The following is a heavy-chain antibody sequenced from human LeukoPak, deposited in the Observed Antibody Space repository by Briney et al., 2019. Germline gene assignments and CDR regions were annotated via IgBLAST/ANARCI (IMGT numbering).Heavy chain of an antibody. CDR2: IYSGGST. J-gene: IGHJ4*02. CDR1: GFTVSSNY. Sequence: PGGSLRLSCAASGFTVSSNYMSWVRQAPGKGLEWVSVIYSGGSTYYADSVKGRFTISRDNSKNTLYLQMNSLRAEDTAVYYCARETDDSSGYYWGQGTLVTVSS. CDR3: ARETDDSSGYY. D-gene: IGHD3-22*01. V-gene: IGHV3-53*01.